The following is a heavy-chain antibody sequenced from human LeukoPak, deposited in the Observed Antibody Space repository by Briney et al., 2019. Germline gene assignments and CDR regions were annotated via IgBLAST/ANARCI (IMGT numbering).Heavy chain of an antibody. J-gene: IGHJ4*02. CDR2: INPNSGGT. V-gene: IGHV1-2*04. Sequence: ASVKVSCKASGYTFTGYYMHWVRQAPGQGLEWMGWINPNSGGTNYAQKFQGWVTMTRDTSISTAYMELSRLRSDDTAVYYCARGGFSYSSGWYGDNWGQGTLVTVSS. CDR3: ARGGFSYSSGWYGDN. CDR1: GYTFTGYY. D-gene: IGHD6-19*01.